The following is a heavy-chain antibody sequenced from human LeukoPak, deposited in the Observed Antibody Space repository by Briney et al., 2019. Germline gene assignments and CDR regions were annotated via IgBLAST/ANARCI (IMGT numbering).Heavy chain of an antibody. CDR3: ARGLCGGDCYDAFDI. J-gene: IGHJ3*02. CDR2: INPSGGST. V-gene: IGHV1-46*01. CDR1: GYTFTSYY. Sequence: GASVKVSCKASGYTFTSYYMHWVRQAPGQGLEWMGIINPSGGSTSYAQKFQGRVTMTRDMPTSTVYMELSSLRSEDTAVYYCARGLCGGDCYDAFDIWGQGTMVTVSS. D-gene: IGHD2-21*02.